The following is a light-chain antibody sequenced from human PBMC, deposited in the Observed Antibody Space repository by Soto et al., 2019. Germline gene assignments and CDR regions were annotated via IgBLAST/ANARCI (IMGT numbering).Light chain of an antibody. J-gene: IGLJ2*01. CDR2: AVS. CDR1: SSDVGDYHY. Sequence: QSALTQPASVSGSPGQSITISCTGTSSDVGDYHYVSWFQHHPGKVPKLIIYAVSNRPSGISNRFSGSKSGNTASLTISGLQAEDEADYYCSSYTSTSTLVFGGGTKVTVL. CDR3: SSYTSTSTLV. V-gene: IGLV2-14*03.